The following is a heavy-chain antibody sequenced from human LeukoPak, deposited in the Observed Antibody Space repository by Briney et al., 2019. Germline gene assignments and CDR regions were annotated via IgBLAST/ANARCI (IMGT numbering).Heavy chain of an antibody. J-gene: IGHJ3*02. CDR2: IIPIFGTA. CDR3: ARPYPGLYCSSTDCAFDI. CDR1: GGTLSSYA. V-gene: IGHV1-69*13. Sequence: GASVKVSCKASGGTLSSYAISWVRQAPGQGLEWMGGIIPIFGTANYAQKFQGRVTITADESTSTAYMELSSLRSEDTAVYYCARPYPGLYCSSTDCAFDIWGQGTMVTVSS. D-gene: IGHD2-2*01.